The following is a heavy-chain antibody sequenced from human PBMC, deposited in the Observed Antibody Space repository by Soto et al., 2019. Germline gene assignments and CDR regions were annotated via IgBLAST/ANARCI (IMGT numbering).Heavy chain of an antibody. CDR1: GGSISSYY. CDR2: IYYSGST. D-gene: IGHD3-10*01. Sequence: QVQLQESGPGLVKPSETLSLTCTVSGGSISSYYWSWIRQPPGKGLEWIGYIYYSGSTNYNPSLKSRVTISVDPSKNQFPLKLSSVTAADTAVYYCAALWGSDNWFDPWGQGTLVTVSS. V-gene: IGHV4-59*01. J-gene: IGHJ5*02. CDR3: AALWGSDNWFDP.